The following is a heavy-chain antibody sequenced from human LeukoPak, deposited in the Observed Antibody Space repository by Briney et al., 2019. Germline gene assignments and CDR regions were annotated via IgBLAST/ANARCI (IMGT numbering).Heavy chain of an antibody. V-gene: IGHV3-23*01. CDR2: IFGSGGSA. CDR1: GFTFNTYA. D-gene: IGHD6-19*01. CDR3: AKTTTGYSSGRYPGWPADS. Sequence: GGSLRLSCAASGFTFNTYAMYWVRQAPGKGLEWVSGIFGSGGSAHYADSVKGRFTISRDNSKNTVYLQMSSLRAEDTAVYYCAKTTTGYSSGRYPGWPADSWGQGALVTVSS. J-gene: IGHJ4*02.